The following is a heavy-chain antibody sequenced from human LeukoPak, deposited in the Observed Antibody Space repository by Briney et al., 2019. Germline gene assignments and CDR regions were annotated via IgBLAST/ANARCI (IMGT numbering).Heavy chain of an antibody. Sequence: SETLSLTCTVSGGSISSSSYLWGWIRQPPGKGLEWIGSVYYSGSTYRNPSLKSRVTISVDTSKNQFSLKLSSVTAADTAVYYCARHSVERNYYDSSGQFDYWGQGTLVTVSS. D-gene: IGHD3-22*01. CDR1: GGSISSSSYL. CDR3: ARHSVERNYYDSSGQFDY. CDR2: VYYSGST. J-gene: IGHJ4*02. V-gene: IGHV4-39*07.